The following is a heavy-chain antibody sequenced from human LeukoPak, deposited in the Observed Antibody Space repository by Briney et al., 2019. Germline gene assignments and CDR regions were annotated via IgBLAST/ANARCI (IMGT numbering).Heavy chain of an antibody. V-gene: IGHV4-34*01. CDR2: INHSGST. Sequence: SETLSLTCAVYGGSFSGYYWSWIRQPPGKGLEWIGEINHSGSTNYNPSLKSRVTIPVDTSKNQFSLKLSSVTAADTAVYYCARLEDYFDYWGQGTLVTVSS. J-gene: IGHJ4*02. D-gene: IGHD1-1*01. CDR3: ARLEDYFDY. CDR1: GGSFSGYY.